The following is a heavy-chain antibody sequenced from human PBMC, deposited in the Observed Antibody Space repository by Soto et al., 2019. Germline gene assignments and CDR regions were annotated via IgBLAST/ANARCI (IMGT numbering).Heavy chain of an antibody. Sequence: EVHLVESGGGLVQPGGSLRLSCAASGFTFSNYEMNWVRQAPGRGLEWVSYISTGGTTIYYADSVKGRFTISRDNAKNSLYLQMNSLRAEDTAVYYCARDKRAYSGNDSGFDYWGQGTLVTVSS. D-gene: IGHD5-12*01. CDR2: ISTGGTTI. CDR1: GFTFSNYE. J-gene: IGHJ4*02. CDR3: ARDKRAYSGNDSGFDY. V-gene: IGHV3-48*03.